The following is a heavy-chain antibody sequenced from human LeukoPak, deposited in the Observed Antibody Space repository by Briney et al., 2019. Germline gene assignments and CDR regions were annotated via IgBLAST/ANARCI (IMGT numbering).Heavy chain of an antibody. CDR3: TRGSYDVLTGRSTLGEY. Sequence: PSETLSLTCTVSGGSIRSSTYYWGWIRQPPGKGLEWIGNIYYSGSTYYNSSLKSRVTISIDTSKNHFSLRLTSVTASDTAVYFCTRGSYDVLTGRSTLGEYWGQGTLVAVSS. CDR1: GGSIRSSTYY. D-gene: IGHD3-9*01. V-gene: IGHV4-39*02. J-gene: IGHJ4*02. CDR2: IYYSGST.